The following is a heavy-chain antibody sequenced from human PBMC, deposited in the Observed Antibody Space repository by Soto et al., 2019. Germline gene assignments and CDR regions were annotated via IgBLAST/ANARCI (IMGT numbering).Heavy chain of an antibody. Sequence: TGGSLRLSCAASGFAFGSYAMSWVRQAPGKGLEWVSAVSGSGYSTHYADSVKDRFTISRDDSKNTLYLQMNSLRVEDTAVYYCARGWNYYGQFDYWGLGTLVTVSS. CDR2: VSGSGYST. V-gene: IGHV3-23*01. CDR3: ARGWNYYGQFDY. CDR1: GFAFGSYA. D-gene: IGHD3-22*01. J-gene: IGHJ4*02.